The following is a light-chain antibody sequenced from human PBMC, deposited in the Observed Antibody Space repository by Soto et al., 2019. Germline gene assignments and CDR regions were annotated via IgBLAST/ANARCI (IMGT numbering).Light chain of an antibody. CDR1: SSNIGAGYD. V-gene: IGLV1-40*01. Sequence: QSVLTQPPSVSGAPGQRVTISCTGSSSNIGAGYDVHWYQQLPGTAPKLLIYGNSNRPSGVPDRFSGSKSGTSASLAITGLQAADEADYSCQSYDSSLSGSRVFGTGTKLTVL. CDR3: QSYDSSLSGSRV. J-gene: IGLJ1*01. CDR2: GNS.